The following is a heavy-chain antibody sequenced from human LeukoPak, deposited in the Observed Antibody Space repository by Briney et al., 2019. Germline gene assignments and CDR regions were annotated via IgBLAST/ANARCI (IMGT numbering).Heavy chain of an antibody. Sequence: GASVKVSCKASGYIFDNYYIHWVRQAPGQGLEWMTIRNPCDDITTYAQQFRGRVTVTRDTSTSTVYMDQSSLRFEDTAVYYCATFPFVSAHCGDACFLGLNWGQGTLVTVSS. V-gene: IGHV1-46*02. CDR3: ATFPFVSAHCGDACFLGLN. CDR1: GYIFDNYY. D-gene: IGHD2-21*01. CDR2: RNPCDDIT. J-gene: IGHJ4*02.